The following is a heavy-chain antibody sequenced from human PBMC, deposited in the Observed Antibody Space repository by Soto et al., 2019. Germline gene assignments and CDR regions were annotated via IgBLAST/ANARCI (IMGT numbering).Heavy chain of an antibody. J-gene: IGHJ4*02. CDR1: GGSISSSSYY. CDR3: ARHWGLLEWSLPFDS. V-gene: IGHV4-39*01. Sequence: QLQLQESGPGLVKPSETLSLTCPVSGGSISSSSYYWGWIRQPPGKGLEWIGSIYYSGSTYYNPSPKSRVTIPVHTSKHPYSPKVSAVTAADTHVYYCARHWGLLEWSLPFDSWGQGTIVTVPS. D-gene: IGHD3-3*01. CDR2: IYYSGST.